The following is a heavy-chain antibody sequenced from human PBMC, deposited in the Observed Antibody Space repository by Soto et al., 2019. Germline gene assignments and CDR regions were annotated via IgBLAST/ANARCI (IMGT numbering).Heavy chain of an antibody. CDR2: MYNTGST. Sequence: QVQLQESGPGLVKPSETLSLTCTVSGGSISGYYWSWIRQPPGKGLEWIGYMYNTGSTVYNPSFKSRVTRSVDTSKNQFSLKLNSVPAADTAVYYCARDLWGYCGTDCYPLDVWGQGTTVTVSS. D-gene: IGHD2-21*02. CDR3: ARDLWGYCGTDCYPLDV. J-gene: IGHJ6*02. V-gene: IGHV4-59*01. CDR1: GGSISGYY.